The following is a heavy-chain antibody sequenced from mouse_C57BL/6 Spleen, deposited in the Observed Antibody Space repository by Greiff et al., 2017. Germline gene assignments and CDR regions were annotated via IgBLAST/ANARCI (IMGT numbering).Heavy chain of an antibody. CDR3: ARANWDDRLDFDN. J-gene: IGHJ2*01. CDR2: IDPSDSYT. D-gene: IGHD4-1*01. Sequence: QVQLQQPGAELVMPGASVKLSCKASGYTFTSYWMHWVKQRPGQGLEWIGEIDPSDSYTNYNPKFKGKSTLTVDKSSSTAYMQRSSLTSEDSAVYYCARANWDDRLDFDNGGKGTTLTVAS. CDR1: GYTFTSYW. V-gene: IGHV1-69*01.